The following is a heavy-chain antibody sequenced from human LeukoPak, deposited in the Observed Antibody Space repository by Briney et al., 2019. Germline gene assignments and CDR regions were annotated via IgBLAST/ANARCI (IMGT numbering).Heavy chain of an antibody. CDR2: INHSGST. V-gene: IGHV4-34*01. Sequence: SETLSLTGAVYGGSFSGYYWSWIRQPPGKGLEWIGEINHSGSTNYNPSLKSRVTISVDTSKNQFSLKLSSVTAADTAVYYCASRLAAAGTTTVPNLDYWGQGTLVTVSS. CDR3: ASRLAAAGTTTVPNLDY. J-gene: IGHJ4*02. D-gene: IGHD6-13*01. CDR1: GGSFSGYY.